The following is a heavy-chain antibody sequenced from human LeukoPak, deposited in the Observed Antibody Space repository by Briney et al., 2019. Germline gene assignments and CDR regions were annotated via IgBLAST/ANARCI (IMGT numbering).Heavy chain of an antibody. D-gene: IGHD3-10*01. Sequence: GGSLRLSCAASGFTFSSYSMNWVRQAPGKGLGWVSSISSSSSYIYYADSVKGRFTISRDNAKNSLYLHMNSLRAEDTAVYYCARDRVEYYFDYWGQGTLVTVSS. CDR3: ARDRVEYYFDY. J-gene: IGHJ4*02. CDR2: ISSSSSYI. CDR1: GFTFSSYS. V-gene: IGHV3-21*01.